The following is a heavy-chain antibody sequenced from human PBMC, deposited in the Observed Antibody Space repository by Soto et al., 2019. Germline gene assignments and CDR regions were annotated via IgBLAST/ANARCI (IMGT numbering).Heavy chain of an antibody. CDR3: ARISQGTYCRGGNCYFDY. Sequence: EVQLVESGGDLVQPGGSLRLSCAASGFTFSSYWMHWVRQDPEKGLVWVSRINGDGISTSYADSVKGRFTISRDNAKDTLYLHMNSLGAEDTAVYYCARISQGTYCRGGNCYFDYWGQGTLVTVSS. V-gene: IGHV3-74*01. CDR1: GFTFSSYW. CDR2: INGDGIST. J-gene: IGHJ4*02. D-gene: IGHD2-15*01.